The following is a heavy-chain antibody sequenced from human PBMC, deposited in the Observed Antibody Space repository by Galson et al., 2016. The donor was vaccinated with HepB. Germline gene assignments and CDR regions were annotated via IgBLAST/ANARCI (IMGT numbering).Heavy chain of an antibody. Sequence: SLRLSCAAAGFTFSYYDMHWVRQPPGKGLEWVALISFDGSSQFYGDSVKGRFTVSRDNSKNLVYIEMNSLRPEDTAVYYCTAPGSWTINTYFDFWGQGTLVTVSS. CDR3: TAPGSWTINTYFDF. CDR2: ISFDGSSQ. CDR1: GFTFSYYD. D-gene: IGHD3-10*01. J-gene: IGHJ4*02. V-gene: IGHV3-30*03.